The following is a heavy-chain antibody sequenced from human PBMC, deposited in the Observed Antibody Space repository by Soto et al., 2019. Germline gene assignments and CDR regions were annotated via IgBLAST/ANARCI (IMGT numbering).Heavy chain of an antibody. CDR3: ARVFDTHYFDL. V-gene: IGHV3-33*01. D-gene: IGHD3-9*01. CDR1: GFTFSSYG. CDR2: IWSDGSNK. Sequence: QVQLVESGGGVVQPGRSLRLSCAASGFTFSSYGMHWVRQAPGKGLEWVALIWSDGSNKYYADSVKGRFTISRDNSKNRLYVPMNGMRAEDTAVYYCARVFDTHYFDLWGKGTMVAVSS. J-gene: IGHJ4*02.